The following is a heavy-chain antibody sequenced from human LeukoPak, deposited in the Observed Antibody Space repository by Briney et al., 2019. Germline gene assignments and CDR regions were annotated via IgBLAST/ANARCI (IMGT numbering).Heavy chain of an antibody. CDR1: GGSISSYY. Sequence: SETLSLTCTVSGGSISSYYWGWIRQPPGKGLEWIGSIYYSGSTYYNPSLKSRATISVDASKNQFSLKLNSVTATDTAVYYCARHYGPWGQGTLVTVSS. V-gene: IGHV4-39*01. J-gene: IGHJ4*02. CDR3: ARHYGP. D-gene: IGHD3-10*01. CDR2: IYYSGST.